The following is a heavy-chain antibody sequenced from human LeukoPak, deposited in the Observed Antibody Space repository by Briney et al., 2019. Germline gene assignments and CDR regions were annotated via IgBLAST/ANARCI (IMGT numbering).Heavy chain of an antibody. D-gene: IGHD2-2*01. V-gene: IGHV1-8*03. J-gene: IGHJ4*02. CDR1: GYTFTSYD. Sequence: ASVKVSCKASGYTFTSYDINWVRQATGQGLEWMGWMNPNSGNTGYAQKFQGRVTITRNTSISTAYMELSSLRSEDTAVYYCARDRWGQLSYFDYWGQGTLVTVSS. CDR3: ARDRWGQLSYFDY. CDR2: MNPNSGNT.